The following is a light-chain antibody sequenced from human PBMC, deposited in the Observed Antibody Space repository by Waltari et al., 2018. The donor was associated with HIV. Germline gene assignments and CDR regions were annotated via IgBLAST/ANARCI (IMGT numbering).Light chain of an antibody. J-gene: IGLJ2*01. V-gene: IGLV3-21*02. CDR1: NIGSKS. Sequence: SYVLTQPPSVSVAPGQTARMTCGGNNIGSKSVHWYQQRPGQAPVLVVYDDSDRPSGIHERFSGSNSGNTATLTIRRVEAGDEADYYCQVWDSSSDHRGVDFGGGTNLTVL. CDR2: DDS. CDR3: QVWDSSSDHRGVD.